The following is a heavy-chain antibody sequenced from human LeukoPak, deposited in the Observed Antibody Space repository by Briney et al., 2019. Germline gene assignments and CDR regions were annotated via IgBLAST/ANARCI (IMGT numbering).Heavy chain of an antibody. CDR3: ARGREVAGTVGY. V-gene: IGHV1-2*02. J-gene: IGHJ4*01. CDR2: INTISGGT. Sequence: GASVNVSCKASGYTFTAYYIHWVRQAPGQGLEWIGWINTISGGTNYAQKFQGRVTMTRDTSISTAYMELSRLTSDDTAVYYCARGREVAGTVGYWGHGTLVTVSS. CDR1: GYTFTAYY. D-gene: IGHD6-19*01.